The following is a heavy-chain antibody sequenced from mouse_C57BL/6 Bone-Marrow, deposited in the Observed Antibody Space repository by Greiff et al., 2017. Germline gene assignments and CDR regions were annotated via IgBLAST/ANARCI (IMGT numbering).Heavy chain of an antibody. CDR2: IYPGGGYT. D-gene: IGHD1-1*01. V-gene: IGHV1-63*01. J-gene: IGHJ1*03. CDR1: GYTFTNYW. Sequence: QVQLQQSGAELVRPGTSVKMSCKASGYTFTNYWIGWAKQRPGHGLEWIGDIYPGGGYTNYNEKFKGKATLTADKSSSTAYMQFSSLTSEDSAIYDCAIYRHYYGSSYAYFDVWAQGPRSPSPQ. CDR3: AIYRHYYGSSYAYFDV.